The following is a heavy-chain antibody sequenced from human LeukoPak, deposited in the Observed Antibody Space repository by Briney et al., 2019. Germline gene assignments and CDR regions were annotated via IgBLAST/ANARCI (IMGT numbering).Heavy chain of an antibody. CDR1: GGSISSYY. J-gene: IGHJ4*02. CDR2: IYTSGST. D-gene: IGHD2-2*01. Sequence: SETLSLTCTVSGGSISSYYWSWIRQPAGKGLEWIGRIYTSGSTNYNPSLKSRVTMSVDTSKNQFSLKLSPVTAADTAVYYCARGAVVVPAAITPADYFDYWGQGTLVTVSS. V-gene: IGHV4-4*07. CDR3: ARGAVVVPAAITPADYFDY.